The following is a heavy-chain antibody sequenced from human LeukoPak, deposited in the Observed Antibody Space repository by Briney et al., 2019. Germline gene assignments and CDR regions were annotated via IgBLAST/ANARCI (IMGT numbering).Heavy chain of an antibody. Sequence: GGSLRLSCAASGFTFSSYWMSWVRQAPGKGLEWVANIKQDGSEKYYMDSVKGRFTISRDNAKNSLYLQMNSLRAEDTAVYYCARDLIVGGTERAFDIWGQGTMVTVSS. CDR1: GFTFSSYW. D-gene: IGHD1-26*01. CDR3: ARDLIVGGTERAFDI. CDR2: IKQDGSEK. J-gene: IGHJ3*02. V-gene: IGHV3-7*04.